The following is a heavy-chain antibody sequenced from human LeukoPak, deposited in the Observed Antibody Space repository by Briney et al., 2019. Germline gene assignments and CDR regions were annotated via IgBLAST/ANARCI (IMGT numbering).Heavy chain of an antibody. CDR3: AGLKVDDYGDQLYYYGMDV. Sequence: PSETLSLTCTVSGGSISSYYWSWIRQPPGKGLEWIRYIYNSGSTNYNPSLKSRVTISVDTSKNQFSLKLSSVTAADTAVYYCAGLKVDDYGDQLYYYGMDVWGKGATVTVSS. J-gene: IGHJ6*04. D-gene: IGHD4-17*01. V-gene: IGHV4-59*01. CDR1: GGSISSYY. CDR2: IYNSGST.